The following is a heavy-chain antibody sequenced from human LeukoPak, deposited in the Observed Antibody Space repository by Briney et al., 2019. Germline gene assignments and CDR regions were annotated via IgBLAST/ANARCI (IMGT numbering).Heavy chain of an antibody. CDR2: ISGSGGST. J-gene: IGHJ4*02. Sequence: GGSLRLSCAASGFTFSSYAMSWVRQAPGKGLEWVSVISGSGGSTYYADSVKGRFTISRDNAKNSLYLQMNSLRAEDTALYYCAKDMGQWLAFDYWGQGTLVTVSS. CDR3: AKDMGQWLAFDY. CDR1: GFTFSSYA. V-gene: IGHV3-23*01. D-gene: IGHD6-19*01.